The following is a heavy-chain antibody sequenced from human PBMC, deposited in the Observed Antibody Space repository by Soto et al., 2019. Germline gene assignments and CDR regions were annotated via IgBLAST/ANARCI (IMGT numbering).Heavy chain of an antibody. D-gene: IGHD2-15*01. V-gene: IGHV1-3*01. CDR2: INPDNGNT. Sequence: ASVKVSCKASGYTFTRYTMNWVRQAPGQRLEWMGWINPDNGNTKSSQKFQDRVIITRDTSASTAYMDLSSLRSEDAAVYYCARGIATGQLDPWGQGTLVTVSS. CDR3: ARGIATGQLDP. J-gene: IGHJ5*02. CDR1: GYTFTRYT.